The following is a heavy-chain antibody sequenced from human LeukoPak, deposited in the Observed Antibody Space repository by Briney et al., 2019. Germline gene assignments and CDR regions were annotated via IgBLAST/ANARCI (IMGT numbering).Heavy chain of an antibody. CDR2: IYYSGST. D-gene: IGHD5-24*01. V-gene: IGHV4-59*08. Sequence: SETLSLTCTVSGGSISSYYWSWIRQPPGKGLEWIGYIYYSGSTNYNPSLKSRVTISVDTSKNQFSLKLSSVTAADTAVYYCARLYKGVEGSYFAYWGQGTLVTVSS. J-gene: IGHJ4*02. CDR1: GGSISSYY. CDR3: ARLYKGVEGSYFAY.